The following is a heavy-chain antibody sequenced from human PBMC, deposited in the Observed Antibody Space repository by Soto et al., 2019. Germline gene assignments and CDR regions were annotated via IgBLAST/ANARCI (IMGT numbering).Heavy chain of an antibody. CDR2: VHYSGST. CDR3: ARRDYSTSSLGPFDY. D-gene: IGHD6-6*01. CDR1: GGTISSHY. V-gene: IGHV4-59*11. Sequence: SETLSLTCVVSGGTISSHYWSWIRQPPGSGLEWIGYVHYSGSTQYSPSLKGRVTMSVDTSKNQFSLNLSSVTAADTAFYFCARRDYSTSSLGPFDYWGQGIMVTVSS. J-gene: IGHJ4*02.